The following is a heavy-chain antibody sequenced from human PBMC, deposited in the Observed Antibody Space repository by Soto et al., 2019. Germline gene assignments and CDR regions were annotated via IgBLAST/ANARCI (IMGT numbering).Heavy chain of an antibody. D-gene: IGHD5-12*01. Sequence: PGESLKISCKGSGYSFTSYWIGWVRQMPGKGLEWMGIIYPGDSDTRYSPSFQGQVTISADKSISTAYLQWSSLKASDTAMYYCARHSGYDYPGWGLKIGARNWFDYWGQGALVTVSS. CDR2: IYPGDSDT. J-gene: IGHJ4*02. CDR1: GYSFTSYW. CDR3: ARHSGYDYPGWGLKIGARNWFDY. V-gene: IGHV5-51*01.